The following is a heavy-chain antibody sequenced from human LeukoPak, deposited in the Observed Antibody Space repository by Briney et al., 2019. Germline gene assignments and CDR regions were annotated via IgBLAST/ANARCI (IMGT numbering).Heavy chain of an antibody. D-gene: IGHD3-22*01. J-gene: IGHJ3*02. V-gene: IGHV3-30*03. CDR2: ISYDGSDK. CDR3: ARDYYYDSKAAFDI. CDR1: GFTFSSNG. Sequence: GGSLRLSCAASGFTFSSNGMHWVRQAPGKGLEWVAIISYDGSDKYYADSVKGRFTISRDNSKNTLYLQMNSLRAEDTAVYYCARDYYYDSKAAFDIWGQGTMVTVSS.